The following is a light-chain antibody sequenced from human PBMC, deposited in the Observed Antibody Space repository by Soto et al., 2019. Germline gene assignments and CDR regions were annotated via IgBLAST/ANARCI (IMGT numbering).Light chain of an antibody. CDR1: ALPKQY. CDR2: KDT. CDR3: QSADISGTYVL. Sequence: SYELTQPPSVSVSPGQTARITCSGDALPKQYAYWYQQKPGQAPVLVIYKDTERPSGIPERFSGSSSGTIVTLTISGVQAEDEADYYCQSADISGTYVLFGGGTKVTVL. V-gene: IGLV3-25*03. J-gene: IGLJ2*01.